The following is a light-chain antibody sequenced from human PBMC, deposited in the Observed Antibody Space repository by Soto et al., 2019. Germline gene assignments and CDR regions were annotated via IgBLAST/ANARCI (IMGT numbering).Light chain of an antibody. CDR2: WAS. J-gene: IGKJ5*01. CDR1: RSVLYSSNNKNY. CDR3: QQYYSTPIT. V-gene: IGKV4-1*01. Sequence: IVMTQYPDSLAVSLGERATINCKSSRSVLYSSNNKNYLAWYQQKPGQPPKLLIYWASTRDSGVPDRFSGSGSGTDFTLTISSLQAEDVAVYYCQQYYSTPITFGQGTRLEIK.